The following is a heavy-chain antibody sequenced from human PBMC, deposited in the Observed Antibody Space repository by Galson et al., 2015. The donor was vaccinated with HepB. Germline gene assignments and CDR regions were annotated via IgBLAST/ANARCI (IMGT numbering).Heavy chain of an antibody. V-gene: IGHV3-66*01. CDR2: TYTSGTG. CDR1: GITVSSNY. D-gene: IGHD6-19*01. Sequence: SLRLSCAVSGITVSSNYWSWVRQAPGRGLEWVSVTYTSGTGYYRDSVKGRFTISRDNSKNTPYLQMNNLRVEDTAVYYCARASAGLAYFDYWGQGTLVTVSS. CDR3: ARASAGLAYFDY. J-gene: IGHJ4*02.